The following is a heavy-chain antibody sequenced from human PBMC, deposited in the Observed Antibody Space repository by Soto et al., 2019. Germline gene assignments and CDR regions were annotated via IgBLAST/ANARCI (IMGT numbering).Heavy chain of an antibody. CDR2: INPSGGST. D-gene: IGHD2-21*01. Sequence: QVQLVQSGAEVKKPGASVKVSCKASGYTFTSYYMHWVRQAPGQWLEWMGIINPSGGSTSYAQKFQGRVTMTRDTSTSTDYMEMSSLRSDDTDVYYCQAACGGEDSFDSWVQGTLVTVSS. CDR3: QAACGGEDSFDS. V-gene: IGHV1-46*01. J-gene: IGHJ4*02. CDR1: GYTFTSYY.